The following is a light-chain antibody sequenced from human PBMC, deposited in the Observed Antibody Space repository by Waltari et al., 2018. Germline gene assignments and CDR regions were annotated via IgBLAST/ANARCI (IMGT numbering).Light chain of an antibody. V-gene: IGKV1-5*03. CDR3: QQYSSFST. CDR1: QSVGTW. Sequence: DIQLTQSPSTLSASVGTSDPIACRASQSVGTWLSWYQQKPGKAPKLLIYKASSLESGVPSRFSGSGSGTEFTLTISSLQPDDFATYSCQQYSSFSTFGQGTKLDI. J-gene: IGKJ2*01. CDR2: KAS.